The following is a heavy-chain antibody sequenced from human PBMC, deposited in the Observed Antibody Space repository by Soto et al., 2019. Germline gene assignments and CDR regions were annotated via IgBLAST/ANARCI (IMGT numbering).Heavy chain of an antibody. J-gene: IGHJ4*02. CDR3: ARDKHGNPFDY. CDR2: IYHSGST. CDR1: GYSISSGYY. V-gene: IGHV4-38-2*02. D-gene: IGHD2-15*01. Sequence: PSETLSLTCAVSGYSISSGYYWGWIRQPPGKGLEWIGSIYHSGSTYYNPSLKSRVTISVDTSKKQFSLKLSSVTDADTAVYYCARDKHGNPFDYLGQRTLVTVCS.